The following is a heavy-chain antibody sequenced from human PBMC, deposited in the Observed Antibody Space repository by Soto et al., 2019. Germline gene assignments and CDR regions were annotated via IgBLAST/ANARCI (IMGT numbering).Heavy chain of an antibody. Sequence: EVQLVESGGGLVQPGGSLRLSCAASGFTFSAYAMHWVRQAPGKGLEYVSSISGHGENKHYADSVTDRFAISRDNSKNTLYLQMGSLRAEDTAVYYCARDLSGGGLDYWGQGTLVPVSS. V-gene: IGHV3-64*07. CDR3: ARDLSGGGLDY. CDR1: GFTFSAYA. J-gene: IGHJ4*02. D-gene: IGHD3-10*01. CDR2: ISGHGENK.